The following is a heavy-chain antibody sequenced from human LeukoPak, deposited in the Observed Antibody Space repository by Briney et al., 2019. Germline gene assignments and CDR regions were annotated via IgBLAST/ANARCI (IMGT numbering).Heavy chain of an antibody. Sequence: SETLSLTCTVSGGSISSYYWSWIRQPPGKGLEWIGYIYYSGSTNYNPSLKSRATISVDTSKNQFSLKLSSVTAADTAVYYCAAQGSGSYVYWGQGTLVTVSS. CDR1: GGSISSYY. CDR2: IYYSGST. CDR3: AAQGSGSYVY. J-gene: IGHJ4*02. D-gene: IGHD1-26*01. V-gene: IGHV4-59*08.